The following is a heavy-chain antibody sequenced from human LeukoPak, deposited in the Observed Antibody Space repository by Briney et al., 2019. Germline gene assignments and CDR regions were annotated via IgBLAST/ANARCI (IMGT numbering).Heavy chain of an antibody. CDR3: ARYPLGKWYSGCNAFDI. CDR1: GGSISSYY. V-gene: IGHV4-59*12. J-gene: IGHJ3*02. D-gene: IGHD1-26*01. CDR2: IYYSGST. Sequence: SETLSLTCTVSGGSISSYYWSWIRQPPGKGLEWIGYIYYSGSTYYNPSLKSRVTISVDRSKNQFSLKLSSVTAADTAVYYCARYPLGKWYSGCNAFDIWGQGTMVTVSS.